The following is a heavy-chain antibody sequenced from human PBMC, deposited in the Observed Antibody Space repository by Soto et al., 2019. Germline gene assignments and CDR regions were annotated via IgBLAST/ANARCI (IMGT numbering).Heavy chain of an antibody. V-gene: IGHV3-33*01. CDR3: ARDGAGFYYYMDV. D-gene: IGHD3-16*01. Sequence: PGGSLRLSCAASGFTFSSYGMHWVRQAPGKGLEWVAVIWYDGSNKYYADSVKGRFTISRDNSKNTLYLQMNSLRAEDTAVYYCARDGAGFYYYMDVWGKGTTVTVSS. J-gene: IGHJ6*03. CDR2: IWYDGSNK. CDR1: GFTFSSYG.